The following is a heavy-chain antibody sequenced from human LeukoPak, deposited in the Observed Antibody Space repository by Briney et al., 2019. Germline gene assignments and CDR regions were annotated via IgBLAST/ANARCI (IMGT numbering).Heavy chain of an antibody. J-gene: IGHJ6*03. V-gene: IGHV3-74*01. D-gene: IGHD3-10*01. CDR1: GFTFSSYW. CDR3: ARDPAKWSYYYYYYYMDV. CDR2: INSDGSST. Sequence: GGSLRLSCAASGFTFSSYWMHWVRQAPGKGLVWVSRINSDGSSTSYADSVKGRFTISRDNAKNTLYLQMNSLRAEDTAVYYCARDPAKWSYYYYYYYMDVWGKGTTVTISS.